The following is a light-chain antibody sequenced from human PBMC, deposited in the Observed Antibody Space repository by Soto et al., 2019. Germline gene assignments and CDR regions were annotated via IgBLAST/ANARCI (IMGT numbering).Light chain of an antibody. CDR3: QQYGSSVK. Sequence: EIVLTQSPDTLSLSPGERATLSCRASQSVTSKYLAWYQQKPGQAPRLLIHGASNRATGIPGRFSGSGSGTFFTLTISRLEPEDFALYYCQQYGSSVKFGGGTKVEIK. CDR1: QSVTSKY. V-gene: IGKV3-20*01. J-gene: IGKJ4*02. CDR2: GAS.